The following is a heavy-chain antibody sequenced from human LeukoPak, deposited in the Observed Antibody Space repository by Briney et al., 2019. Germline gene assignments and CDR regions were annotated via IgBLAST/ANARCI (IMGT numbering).Heavy chain of an antibody. D-gene: IGHD2-2*01. CDR1: GLTFGDYA. V-gene: IGHV3-49*04. CDR2: IRSKVYGGTT. J-gene: IGHJ6*03. Sequence: GRSLRLSCTASGLTFGDYAMSRVGQAAGTGLPSVGFIRSKVYGGTTEYAASVKGRFTISRDDSKSIAYLQINSLKTEDTAVYYCTRGSRYCDSTSCPYYYMDVWGKGTTVTVSS. CDR3: TRGSRYCDSTSCPYYYMDV.